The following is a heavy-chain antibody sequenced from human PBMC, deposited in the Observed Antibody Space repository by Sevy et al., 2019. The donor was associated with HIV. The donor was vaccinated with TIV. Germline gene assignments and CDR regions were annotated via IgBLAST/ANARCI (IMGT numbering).Heavy chain of an antibody. CDR1: GFTFSSYW. J-gene: IGHJ3*02. V-gene: IGHV3-7*01. Sequence: GGSLRLSCAASGFTFSSYWMSWVRQAPGKGLEWVANIKQDGSGKYYVDSVKGRFTISRDNAKNSLYLQMNSLRAEDTAVYYCARDRYSGSYGILDAFDIWGQGTMVTVSS. CDR3: ARDRYSGSYGILDAFDI. D-gene: IGHD1-26*01. CDR2: IKQDGSGK.